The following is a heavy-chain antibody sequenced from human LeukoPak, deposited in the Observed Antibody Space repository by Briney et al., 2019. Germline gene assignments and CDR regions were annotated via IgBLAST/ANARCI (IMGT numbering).Heavy chain of an antibody. CDR2: IYPGDSDT. CDR3: ARPQAPYYDSSGYGVWAFDY. V-gene: IGHV5-51*01. CDR1: GYSCTSYW. D-gene: IGHD3-22*01. J-gene: IGHJ4*02. Sequence: GESLKISCKGSGYSCTSYWIGWVRQMPGKGLEWIGIIYPGDSDTRCSPSFQGQVTISADKSISTAYLQWSSLKASDTAMYYCARPQAPYYDSSGYGVWAFDYWGQGTLVTVSS.